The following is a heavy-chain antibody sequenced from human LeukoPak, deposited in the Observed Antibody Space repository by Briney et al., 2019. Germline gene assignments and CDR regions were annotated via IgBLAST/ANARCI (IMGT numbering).Heavy chain of an antibody. D-gene: IGHD1-14*01. V-gene: IGHV4-61*01. J-gene: IGHJ4*02. Sequence: SETLSLTCTVSGGSVTNDNYFWSWTRQPPGKGLEWIGYFYYRGSTNYNPSLKSRVTISLDTSKNQFSLRLRSVTAADTAVYYCARHSGTLGYFDYWGQGTRVTVSS. CDR2: FYYRGST. CDR1: GGSVTNDNYF. CDR3: ARHSGTLGYFDY.